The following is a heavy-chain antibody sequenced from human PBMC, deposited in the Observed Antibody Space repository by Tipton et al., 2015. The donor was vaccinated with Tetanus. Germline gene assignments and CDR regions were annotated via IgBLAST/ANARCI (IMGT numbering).Heavy chain of an antibody. CDR1: GGSFSNYF. Sequence: GLVKPSETLSLTCAVYGGSFSNYFWRWIRQPPGKGLEWIGEISPSGNTNYNPSLKSRVTISADTSRNQFSLTLSSATAADTAVYYCARGSGWADFWGQGTQVTVSS. CDR2: ISPSGNT. J-gene: IGHJ4*02. V-gene: IGHV4-34*01. CDR3: ARGSGWADF. D-gene: IGHD6-19*01.